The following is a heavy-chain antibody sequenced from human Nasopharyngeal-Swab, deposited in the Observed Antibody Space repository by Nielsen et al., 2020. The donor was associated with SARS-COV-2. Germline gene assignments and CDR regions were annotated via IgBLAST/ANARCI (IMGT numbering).Heavy chain of an antibody. CDR1: GFTFSSYS. CDR2: ISSSSSYI. V-gene: IGHV3-21*01. CDR3: ARGASDYGSGSYFAEDYYYYGMDV. Sequence: GRSLRLSCAASGFTFSSYSMNWVRQAPGKGLEWVSSISSSSSYIYYADSVKGRFTISRDNAKNSLYLQMNSLRAEDTAVYYCARGASDYGSGSYFAEDYYYYGMDVWGQGTTVTVSS. D-gene: IGHD3-10*01. J-gene: IGHJ6*02.